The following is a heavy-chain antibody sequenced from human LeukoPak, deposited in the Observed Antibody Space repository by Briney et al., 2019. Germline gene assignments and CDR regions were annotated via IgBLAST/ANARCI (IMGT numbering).Heavy chain of an antibody. Sequence: GESLKISCVASGFPFSSYGMHWVRQAPGKGLEWVAFIRYDGSNKYYADSVKGRFTISRDNPKNTVYLQMNSLRGEDTAVYYCAKDRGDYYYMDVWGKGTTVTVSS. V-gene: IGHV3-30*02. D-gene: IGHD1-26*01. J-gene: IGHJ6*03. CDR3: AKDRGDYYYMDV. CDR1: GFPFSSYG. CDR2: IRYDGSNK.